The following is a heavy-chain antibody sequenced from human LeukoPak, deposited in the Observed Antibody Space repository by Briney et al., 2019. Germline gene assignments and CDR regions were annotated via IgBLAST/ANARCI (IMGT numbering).Heavy chain of an antibody. CDR2: ISGNSGTT. Sequence: GGSLRLSCAASGFTFNAYALSWVRQAPGKGLEWVSVISGNSGTTYYADSAKGRFTTSRDNSKRTLYLQMSSLGADDTAVYYCAKDRDSSGRYRFDYWGQGTLVTVSS. D-gene: IGHD3-22*01. V-gene: IGHV3-23*01. CDR3: AKDRDSSGRYRFDY. CDR1: GFTFNAYA. J-gene: IGHJ4*02.